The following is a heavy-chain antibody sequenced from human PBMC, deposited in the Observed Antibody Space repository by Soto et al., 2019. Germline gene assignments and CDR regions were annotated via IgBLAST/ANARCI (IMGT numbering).Heavy chain of an antibody. CDR2: ISYDGSNK. D-gene: IGHD2-21*02. CDR3: AKDPYCGGDCYPSFDY. Sequence: QVQLVESGGGVVQPGRSLRLSCAASGFTFSGYGMHWVRQAPGKGLEWVAVISYDGSNKYYADSVKGRFTSSRDNSKNTLYLQMNSLRAEDKAVYYCAKDPYCGGDCYPSFDYWGQGTLVTVSS. V-gene: IGHV3-30*18. CDR1: GFTFSGYG. J-gene: IGHJ4*02.